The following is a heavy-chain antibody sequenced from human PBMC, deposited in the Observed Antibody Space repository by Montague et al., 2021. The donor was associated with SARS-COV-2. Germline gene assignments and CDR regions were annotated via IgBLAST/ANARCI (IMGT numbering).Heavy chain of an antibody. Sequence: TLSLTCTVSGGSVSSGSYYWSWIRQPAGKELEWIGRIYTSGSSNYNPSLKSRVTISVYTSKNQFSLKVSSVTAAATAVYYCARERSADYYNGSGYHSYKDGMDVWGQGTTVTVSS. CDR1: GGSVSSGSYY. CDR3: ARERSADYYNGSGYHSYKDGMDV. V-gene: IGHV4-61*02. J-gene: IGHJ6*02. D-gene: IGHD3-22*01. CDR2: IYTSGSS.